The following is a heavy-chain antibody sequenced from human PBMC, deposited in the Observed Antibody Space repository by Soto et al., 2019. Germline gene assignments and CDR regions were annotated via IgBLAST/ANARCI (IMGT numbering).Heavy chain of an antibody. CDR1: GYTFTSYG. CDR3: ARVPYGSGSYYNADY. D-gene: IGHD3-10*01. Sequence: ASVKVSCKASGYTFTSYGISWVRQAPGQGLEWMGWISAYNGNTNYAQKLQGRVTMTTDTSTSTAYMELRSLRSDDTAVYYCARVPYGSGSYYNADYWGQRTLVTVSS. CDR2: ISAYNGNT. J-gene: IGHJ4*02. V-gene: IGHV1-18*01.